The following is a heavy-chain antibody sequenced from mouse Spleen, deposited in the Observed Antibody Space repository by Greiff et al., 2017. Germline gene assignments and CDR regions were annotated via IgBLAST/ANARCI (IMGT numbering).Heavy chain of an antibody. J-gene: IGHJ1*03. D-gene: IGHD1-1*01. CDR3: ARNFDGSSYDWYFDV. CDR1: GFSLTSYA. Sequence: VKLMESGPGLVAPSQSLSITCTVSGFSLTSYAISWVRQPPGKGLEWLGVIWTGGGTNYNSALKSRLSISKDNSKSQVFLKMNSLQTDDTARYYCARNFDGSSYDWYFDVWGTGTTVTVSS. CDR2: IWTGGGT. V-gene: IGHV2-9-1*01.